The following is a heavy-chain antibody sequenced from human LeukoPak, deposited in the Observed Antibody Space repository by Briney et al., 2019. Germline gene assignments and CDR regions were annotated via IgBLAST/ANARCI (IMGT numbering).Heavy chain of an antibody. CDR1: GYTFTSNY. J-gene: IGHJ6*03. Sequence: ASVKVSCKAFGYTFTSNYMHWVRQAPGQGPEWMGVISPSGGSTTYAQKFQGRVTLTRDMSTSTDYLELSSLRSDDTAVYYCARDKRYFDWLPTNIDYYYYYMDVWGKGTTVTVSS. CDR3: ARDKRYFDWLPTNIDYYYYYMDV. D-gene: IGHD3-9*01. CDR2: ISPSGGST. V-gene: IGHV1-46*01.